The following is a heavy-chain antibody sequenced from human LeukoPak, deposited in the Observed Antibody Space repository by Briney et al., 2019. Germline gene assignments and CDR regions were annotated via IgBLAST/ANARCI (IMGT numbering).Heavy chain of an antibody. Sequence: GASVKVSCKASGYTFTGYYMHWVRQAPGQGLEWMGWINPNSGGTNYAQKFQGRVTMTRDTSICTAYMELSRLRSDDTAVYYCARDSGRDFWSGYAFDYWGQGTLVTVSS. CDR1: GYTFTGYY. J-gene: IGHJ4*02. CDR2: INPNSGGT. CDR3: ARDSGRDFWSGYAFDY. V-gene: IGHV1-2*02. D-gene: IGHD3-3*01.